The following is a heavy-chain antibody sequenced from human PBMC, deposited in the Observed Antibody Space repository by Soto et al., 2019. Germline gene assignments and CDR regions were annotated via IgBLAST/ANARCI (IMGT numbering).Heavy chain of an antibody. CDR1: GGSFGGYY. V-gene: IGHV4-34*01. D-gene: IGHD6-19*01. Sequence: QVQLQQWGAGLLKPSETQSLTCAVYGGSFGGYYWSWIRQPPGKGLEWIGEINHSGSTNYNPSLKRRVTISVDTSKNQFSLKLSSVTAADTAVYYCARGRGSGWNHWYFDHWGRGTLVSVSS. J-gene: IGHJ2*01. CDR3: ARGRGSGWNHWYFDH. CDR2: INHSGST.